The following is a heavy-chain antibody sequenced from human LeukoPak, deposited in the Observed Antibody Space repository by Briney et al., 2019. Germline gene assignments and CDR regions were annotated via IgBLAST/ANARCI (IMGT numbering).Heavy chain of an antibody. J-gene: IGHJ3*02. CDR2: ISYSGST. Sequence: SETLSLTCTVSGGSISSYYWSWIRQPPGKGLEWIGYISYSGSTNFNPSLKSRVTISVDTSKNQFSLNLSSVTAADTAVYYCARRGTGGRSFDIWGQGTMVTVSS. CDR3: ARRGTGGRSFDI. V-gene: IGHV4-59*01. D-gene: IGHD2-8*02. CDR1: GGSISSYY.